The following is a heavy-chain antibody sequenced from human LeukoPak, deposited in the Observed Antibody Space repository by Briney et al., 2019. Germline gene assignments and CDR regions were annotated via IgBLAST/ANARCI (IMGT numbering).Heavy chain of an antibody. J-gene: IGHJ4*02. CDR2: IYYSGST. Sequence: PSETLSLTCTVSGGSISSSSYYWGWIRQPPGKGLEWIGSIYYSGSTYYNPSLKSRVTISVDTSKNQFSLKLSSVTAADTAVYYCASSIVATALYYFDYWGQGTLVTVSS. V-gene: IGHV4-39*01. CDR1: GGSISSSSYY. CDR3: ASSIVATALYYFDY. D-gene: IGHD5-12*01.